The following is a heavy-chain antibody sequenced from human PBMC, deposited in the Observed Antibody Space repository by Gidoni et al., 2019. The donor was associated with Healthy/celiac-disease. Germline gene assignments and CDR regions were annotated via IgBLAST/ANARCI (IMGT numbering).Heavy chain of an antibody. J-gene: IGHJ4*02. Sequence: QVQLQQWGAGLLKPSETLSLTCAVYGGSFSGYYWSWIRQPPGKGLEWIGEINHSGSTNYNPSLKSRVTISVDTSKNQFSLKLSSVTAADTAVYYCARGRIVVVPAAISTYYFDYWGQGTLVTVSS. CDR3: ARGRIVVVPAAISTYYFDY. CDR2: INHSGST. V-gene: IGHV4-34*01. D-gene: IGHD2-2*01. CDR1: GGSFSGYY.